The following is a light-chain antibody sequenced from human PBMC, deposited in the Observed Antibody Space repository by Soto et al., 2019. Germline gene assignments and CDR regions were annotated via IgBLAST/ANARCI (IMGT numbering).Light chain of an antibody. CDR1: SNDVGSYNL. CDR3: CSYAGRNTYVV. J-gene: IGLJ2*01. V-gene: IGLV2-23*01. CDR2: EGT. Sequence: QPALTQPASVSASPGQSITISCTGTSNDVGSYNLVSWYQQYPGKAPKLMIYEGTKRPSGVSDRFSGSTSGNTASLIISGLQADDEADYYCCSYAGRNTYVVFGGGTKVTVL.